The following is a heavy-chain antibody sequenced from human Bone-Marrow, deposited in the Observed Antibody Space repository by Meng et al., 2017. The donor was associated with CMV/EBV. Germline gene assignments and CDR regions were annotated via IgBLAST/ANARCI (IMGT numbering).Heavy chain of an antibody. CDR3: AKDSLWQLLYAEYFQH. CDR1: GFTFSDYV. D-gene: IGHD2-2*02. Sequence: GGSLRLSCTASGFTFSDYVMNWVRQAPGKGLEWVAFISYDGRHKYYADSVKGRFTISKDNSKNTLYLQMNSLRPEDTAVYYCAKDSLWQLLYAEYFQHWGQGTLVTVSS. CDR2: ISYDGRHK. J-gene: IGHJ1*01. V-gene: IGHV3-30*04.